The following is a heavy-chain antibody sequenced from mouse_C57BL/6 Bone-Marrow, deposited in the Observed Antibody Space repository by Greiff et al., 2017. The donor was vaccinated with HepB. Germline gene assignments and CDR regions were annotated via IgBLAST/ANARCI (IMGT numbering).Heavy chain of an antibody. CDR3: ATNYYGSRYWYFDV. D-gene: IGHD1-1*01. V-gene: IGHV1-78*01. Sequence: VQRVESDAELVKPGASVKISCKVSGYTFTDHTIHWMKQRPEQGLEWIGYIYPRDGSTKYNEKFKGKATLTADKSSSTTYMQLNSLTSEDSAVYFCATNYYGSRYWYFDVWGTGTTVTVSS. J-gene: IGHJ1*03. CDR1: GYTFTDHT. CDR2: IYPRDGST.